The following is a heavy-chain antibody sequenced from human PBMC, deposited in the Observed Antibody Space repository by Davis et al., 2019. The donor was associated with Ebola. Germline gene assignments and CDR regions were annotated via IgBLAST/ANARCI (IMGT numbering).Heavy chain of an antibody. J-gene: IGHJ4*02. V-gene: IGHV1-69*04. CDR1: AGFFSSYA. D-gene: IGHD2-2*02. Sequence: FCYASAGFFSSYAISSVLHAPGPGLEWMGRIIPILGIANYAQKFQGRVTITADKSTSTAYMELSSLRSEDTAVYYCARDDIVVVPAAIGDDYWGQGTLVTVSS. CDR2: IIPILGIA. CDR3: ARDDIVVVPAAIGDDY.